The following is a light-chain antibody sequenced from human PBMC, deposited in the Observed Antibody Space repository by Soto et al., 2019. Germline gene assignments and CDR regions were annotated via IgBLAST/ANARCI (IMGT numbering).Light chain of an antibody. J-gene: IGKJ1*01. CDR2: GAS. V-gene: IGKV3-20*01. CDR1: QSVSSNY. Sequence: EIVLTQSPGTLSLSPGERATLSCRASQSVSSNYLAWYQQKPGQAPRLLIYGASSSATGIPDRFSGSGSGTEFTLTISRLEPEDFAVFYCQQYGSSPRTFGQGKKVEL. CDR3: QQYGSSPRT.